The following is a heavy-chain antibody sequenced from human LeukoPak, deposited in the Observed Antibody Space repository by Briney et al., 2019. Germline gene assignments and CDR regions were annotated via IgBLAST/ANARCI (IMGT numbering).Heavy chain of an antibody. CDR1: GGSISSGGYY. D-gene: IGHD6-13*01. CDR3: ARVGHSSSWYRSNFDY. CDR2: IYYSGST. Sequence: SETLSLTCTVSGGSISSGGYYWSWIRQHPGKGLEWIGYIYYSGSTYYNPSLKSRVTISVDTSKNQFSLKLSSVTAADTAVYYCARVGHSSSWYRSNFDYWGQGTLVTVSS. V-gene: IGHV4-31*03. J-gene: IGHJ4*02.